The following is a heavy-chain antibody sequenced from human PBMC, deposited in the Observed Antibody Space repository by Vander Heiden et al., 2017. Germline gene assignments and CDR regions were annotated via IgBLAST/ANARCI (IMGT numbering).Heavy chain of an antibody. CDR2: IWYDGSTT. J-gene: IGHJ3*02. CDR1: GFTVSNLV. CDR3: AREPAALGEFPPGAFDI. Sequence: VQLVVSGVVAVKLGGSWSLSWAAFGFTVSNLVMTWVRQGPGKGLELVAVIWYDGSTTYYADSVKGQFTISRDNSKNTLYLQMYSLRAEDTAVYYCAREPAALGEFPPGAFDIWGQATMVTVSS. D-gene: IGHD3-16*01. V-gene: IGHV3-33*01.